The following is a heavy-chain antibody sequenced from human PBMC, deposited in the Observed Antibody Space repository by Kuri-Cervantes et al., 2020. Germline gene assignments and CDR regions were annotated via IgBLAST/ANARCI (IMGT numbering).Heavy chain of an antibody. CDR1: GFTFSSYS. D-gene: IGHD3-22*01. V-gene: IGHV3-21*01. CDR2: ISSSSSYI. J-gene: IGHJ4*02. CDR3: ARDKGNRYYYDSSGYTYYFDY. Sequence: GGSLRLSCAASGFTFSSYSMNWVRQAPGKGLEWVSSISSSSSYIYYADSVKGRFTISRDNSKNTLYLQMNSLRAEDTAVYYCARDKGNRYYYDSSGYTYYFDYWGQGTLVTVSS.